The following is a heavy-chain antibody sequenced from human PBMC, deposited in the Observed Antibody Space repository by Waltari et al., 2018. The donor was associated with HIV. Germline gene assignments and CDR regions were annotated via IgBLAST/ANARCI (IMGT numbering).Heavy chain of an antibody. V-gene: IGHV7-4-1*02. Sequence: QVQLVQSGSELKKPGASVKVSCKASGYTFTTYAMSWVGQAPGPGLEWMGWINTKTGNPTYAQGFTGRLVFSLDTSVSTAYLQISSLKAEDTAVYYCARVIGGYCSGGSCYWFDPWGQGTLVTVSS. CDR2: INTKTGNP. D-gene: IGHD2-15*01. J-gene: IGHJ5*02. CDR3: ARVIGGYCSGGSCYWFDP. CDR1: GYTFTTYA.